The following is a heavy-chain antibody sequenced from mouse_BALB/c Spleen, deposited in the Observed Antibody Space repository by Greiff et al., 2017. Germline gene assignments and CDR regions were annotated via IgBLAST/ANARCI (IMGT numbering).Heavy chain of an antibody. J-gene: IGHJ2*01. D-gene: IGHD1-1*01. Sequence: LQQPGSELVRPGASVKLSCKASGYTFTSYWMHWVKQRPGQGLEWIGNIYPGSGSTNYDEKFKDKATLTVDKSSSTAYMQLSSPTSEDSAVYYCARRFTTVVDYWGQGTTLTVSS. CDR2: IYPGSGST. V-gene: IGHV1S22*01. CDR1: GYTFTSYW. CDR3: ARRFTTVVDY.